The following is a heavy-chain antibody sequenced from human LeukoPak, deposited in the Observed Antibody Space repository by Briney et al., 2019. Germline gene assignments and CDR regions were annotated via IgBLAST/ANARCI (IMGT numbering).Heavy chain of an antibody. V-gene: IGHV4-31*03. CDR1: GGSISSGGYY. Sequence: SETLSLTCTVSGGSISSGGYYWRWIRQHPGKGLEWIGYIYYSGSTYYNPSLKSRVTISVDTSKNQFSLKLSSVTAADTAVYYCAAIRYCSGGSCYLPPYTLYYGMDVWGQGTTVTVSS. D-gene: IGHD2-15*01. CDR2: IYYSGST. CDR3: AAIRYCSGGSCYLPPYTLYYGMDV. J-gene: IGHJ6*02.